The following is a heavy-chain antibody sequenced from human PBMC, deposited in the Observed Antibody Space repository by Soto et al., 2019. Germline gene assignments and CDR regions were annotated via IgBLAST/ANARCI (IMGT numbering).Heavy chain of an antibody. CDR2: ISYDGSNK. D-gene: IGHD3-9*01. J-gene: IGHJ6*02. V-gene: IGHV3-30-3*01. Sequence: GGSLRLSCAASGFTFSSYAMHWVRQAPGKGLEWVAVISYDGSNKYYADSVKGRFTISRDNSKNTLYLQMNSLRAEDTAVYYCARGLPDYDILTGYPLYYGMDVWGQGTTVTVSS. CDR1: GFTFSSYA. CDR3: ARGLPDYDILTGYPLYYGMDV.